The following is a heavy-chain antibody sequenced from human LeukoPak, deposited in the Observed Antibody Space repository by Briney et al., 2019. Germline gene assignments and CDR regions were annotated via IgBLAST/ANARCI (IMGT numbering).Heavy chain of an antibody. D-gene: IGHD3-22*01. CDR2: IKQDGSEE. V-gene: IGHV3-7*03. Sequence: GGSLRLSCAASGFTFSSYWMSWVRQAPGKGLEWVANIKQDGSEEYYMDSVKGRFTISRDNAKNSLYLQMNSLRAEDTAVYYCARDQYYYDSSGSAWHAFDIWGQGTMVTVSS. J-gene: IGHJ3*02. CDR1: GFTFSSYW. CDR3: ARDQYYYDSSGSAWHAFDI.